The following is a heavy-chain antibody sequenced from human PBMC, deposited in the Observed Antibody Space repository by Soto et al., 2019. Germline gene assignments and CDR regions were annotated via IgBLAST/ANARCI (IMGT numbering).Heavy chain of an antibody. CDR3: ARDLGGYSGYDLSGMDV. Sequence: SETLSLTCTVSGGSINSGDYYWSWIRQPPGKGLEWIGYIYYSGSTYYNPSLKSRVTISVDTSKNQFSLKLSSVTAADTAVYYCARDLGGYSGYDLSGMDVWGQGTTVTVSS. CDR1: GGSINSGDYY. CDR2: IYYSGST. D-gene: IGHD5-12*01. V-gene: IGHV4-30-4*01. J-gene: IGHJ6*02.